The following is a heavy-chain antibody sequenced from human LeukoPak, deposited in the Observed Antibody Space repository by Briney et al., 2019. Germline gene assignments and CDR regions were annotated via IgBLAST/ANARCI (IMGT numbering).Heavy chain of an antibody. CDR2: INHSGST. CDR1: GGSFSGYY. J-gene: IGHJ4*02. Sequence: PSETLSLTCAVSGGSFSGYYWSWIRQPPGKGLEWIGEINHSGSTNYNPSLKSRVTISVDTSKNQFPLKLSSVTAADTAVYYCARKDSYYFDYWGQGTLVTVSS. V-gene: IGHV4-34*01. D-gene: IGHD2-15*01. CDR3: ARKDSYYFDY.